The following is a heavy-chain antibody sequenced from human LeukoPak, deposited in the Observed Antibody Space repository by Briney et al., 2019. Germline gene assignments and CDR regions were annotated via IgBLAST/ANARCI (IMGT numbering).Heavy chain of an antibody. CDR1: GGSISSSSYY. Sequence: SETLSLTCTVSGGSISSSSYYWGWIRQPPGKGLEWIGSIYYSGSTYYNPSLKSRVTISVDTSKNQFSLKLSSVTAADTAVYYCARARKTIAAAGFDYWGQGTLVTVSS. CDR3: ARARKTIAAAGFDY. D-gene: IGHD6-13*01. J-gene: IGHJ4*02. V-gene: IGHV4-39*07. CDR2: IYYSGST.